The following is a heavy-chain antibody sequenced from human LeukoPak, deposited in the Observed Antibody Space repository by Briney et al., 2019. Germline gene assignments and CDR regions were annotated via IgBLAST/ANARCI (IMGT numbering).Heavy chain of an antibody. V-gene: IGHV6-1*01. J-gene: IGHJ1*01. CDR2: TYYRSTWNN. CDR1: GDSVSSTSAA. CDR3: ARAYSSGLHNRHFQH. Sequence: SQTLSLTCAISGDSVSSTSAAWHWIRQSPSRGLEWVARTYYRSTWNNDYAVSMRSRITITPDTSKNQFSLKLSSVTAADTAVYYCARAYSSGLHNRHFQHWGQGTLVTVSS. D-gene: IGHD6-19*01.